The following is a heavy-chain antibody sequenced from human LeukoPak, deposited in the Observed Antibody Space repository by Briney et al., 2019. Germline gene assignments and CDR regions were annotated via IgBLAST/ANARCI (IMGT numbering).Heavy chain of an antibody. D-gene: IGHD6-6*01. CDR3: ARIAARGHFDY. CDR1: GGSISSYY. J-gene: IGHJ4*02. CDR2: IYYSGST. Sequence: SETLSLTCTVSGGSISSYYWSWIRLPPGKGLEWIGYIYYSGSTNYNPSLKSRVTISVDTSRNQFSLKLSSVTAADTAVYYCARIAARGHFDYWGQGTLVTVSS. V-gene: IGHV4-59*01.